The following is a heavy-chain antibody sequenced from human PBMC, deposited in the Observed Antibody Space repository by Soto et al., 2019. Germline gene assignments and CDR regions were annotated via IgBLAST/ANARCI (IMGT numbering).Heavy chain of an antibody. J-gene: IGHJ6*02. V-gene: IGHV4-59*01. CDR1: GGCISSYY. CDR2: IYYSGST. D-gene: IGHD3-22*01. Sequence: SETLSLTCTVSGGCISSYYWSWIRQPPGKGLEWIGYIYYSGSTNYNPSLKSRVTISVDTSKNQFSLKLSSVTAADTAVYYCAREVVVPTAYYYGMDVWGQGTTVTVSS. CDR3: AREVVVPTAYYYGMDV.